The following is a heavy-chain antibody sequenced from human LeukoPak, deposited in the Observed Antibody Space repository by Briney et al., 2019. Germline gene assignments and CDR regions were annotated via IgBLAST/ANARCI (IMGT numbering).Heavy chain of an antibody. CDR2: INHSGST. D-gene: IGHD3-10*01. J-gene: IGHJ4*02. CDR3: PRGRYGSGSHPFAL. V-gene: IGHV4-34*01. Sequence: SETLSLTCAVYGGSFSGYYWSWIRQPPGKGLEWIGEINHSGSTNYNPSLTSRVTISVDTSKNQFSLNLSSVTAADTAVYYWPRGRYGSGSHPFALGGQGTLVTV. CDR1: GGSFSGYY.